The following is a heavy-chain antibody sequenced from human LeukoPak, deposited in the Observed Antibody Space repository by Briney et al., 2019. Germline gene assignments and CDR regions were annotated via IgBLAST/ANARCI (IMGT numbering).Heavy chain of an antibody. D-gene: IGHD4-17*01. J-gene: IGHJ4*02. V-gene: IGHV1-18*01. CDR2: MNSNNGNA. Sequence: ASVKVSCKTSGYIFTNYGITWVRQAPGQGLEWLGWMNSNNGNAQYAQKVQGRLTMTTDTSTSTAYMELRSLRSDDTAVYYCAREGDYGRGVVDYWGQGTLVTVSS. CDR1: GYIFTNYG. CDR3: AREGDYGRGVVDY.